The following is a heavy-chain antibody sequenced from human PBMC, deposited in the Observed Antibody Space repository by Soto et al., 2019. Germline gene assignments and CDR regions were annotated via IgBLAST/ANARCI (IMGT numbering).Heavy chain of an antibody. D-gene: IGHD5-12*01. J-gene: IGHJ5*02. CDR3: ASSSGYDLRWFDP. CDR2: IYYSGST. Sequence: SETLSLTCTVSGGSISSYYWSWIRQPPGKGLEWIGYIYYSGSTNYNPSLKSRVTISVDTSKNQFSLKLSSVTAADTAVYHCASSSGYDLRWFDPWGQGTLVTVSS. V-gene: IGHV4-59*01. CDR1: GGSISSYY.